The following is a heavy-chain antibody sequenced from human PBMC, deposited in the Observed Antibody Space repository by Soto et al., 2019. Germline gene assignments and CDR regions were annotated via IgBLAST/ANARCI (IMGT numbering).Heavy chain of an antibody. V-gene: IGHV1-3*01. D-gene: IGHD6-13*01. CDR1: VYTFTSYA. Sequence: ASVKVSCKASVYTFTSYAMHWVRQAPGQRLEWMGWLNAGNGNTKYSQKFQGRVTITRDTSASTAYMELSSLRSEDTAVYYCARTAAAGTAGGYYYYYYMDVWGKGTTVTVSS. CDR3: ARTAAAGTAGGYYYYYYMDV. J-gene: IGHJ6*03. CDR2: LNAGNGNT.